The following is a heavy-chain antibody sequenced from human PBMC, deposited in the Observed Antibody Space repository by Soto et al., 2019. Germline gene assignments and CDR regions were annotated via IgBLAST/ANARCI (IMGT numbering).Heavy chain of an antibody. J-gene: IGHJ4*02. V-gene: IGHV3-23*01. CDR2: ISGGGDTT. CDR1: GFTFHNYA. D-gene: IGHD3-10*01. Sequence: EVQLLESVGGLVQPGGSLRRSCAASGFTFHNYAMTWVRQAPGKGLEWVSAISGGGDTTSYADSVKGRFTVSRDGSKNTLYLQMSSLRAEDTSIYYCAKGRGGSGSLTHRVDFWGQGTLVTVSS. CDR3: AKGRGGSGSLTHRVDF.